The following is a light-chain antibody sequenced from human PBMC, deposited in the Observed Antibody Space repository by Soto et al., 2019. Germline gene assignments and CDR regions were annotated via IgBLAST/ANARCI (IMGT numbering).Light chain of an antibody. CDR2: GAS. CDR3: QQYNASPPLT. Sequence: EIVMTQSPATLSVSPGERATLSCRASQSVSSNLAWYQQKPGQAPRLLIFGASTRATGIPARFSGSASGTEFTLIISSLQSEDAAIYYCQQYNASPPLTFGGGTKVEIK. CDR1: QSVSSN. V-gene: IGKV3-15*01. J-gene: IGKJ4*01.